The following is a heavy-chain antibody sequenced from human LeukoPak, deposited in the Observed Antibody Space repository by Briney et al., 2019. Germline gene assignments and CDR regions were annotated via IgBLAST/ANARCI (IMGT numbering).Heavy chain of an antibody. CDR3: AKVRGTKRIAAAGHFDY. CDR1: GFTFSSYS. V-gene: IGHV3-30*02. D-gene: IGHD6-13*01. CDR2: IWYGGSNK. J-gene: IGHJ4*02. Sequence: GGSLRLSCTASGFTFSSYSMNWVRQAPGKGLEWVAVIWYGGSNKYYADSVKGRFTISRDNSKNTLYLQMNSLRAEDTAVYYCAKVRGTKRIAAAGHFDYWGQGTLVTVSS.